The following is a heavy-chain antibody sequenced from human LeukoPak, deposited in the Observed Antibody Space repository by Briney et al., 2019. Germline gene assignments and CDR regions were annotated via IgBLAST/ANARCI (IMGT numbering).Heavy chain of an antibody. CDR3: AKVGFNWNQGYFDY. CDR2: ISSSSSYI. CDR1: GSTFSSYA. D-gene: IGHD1-20*01. J-gene: IGHJ4*02. Sequence: GGSLRLSCAASGSTFSSYAMSWVRQAPGKGLEWISSISSSSSYIYYADSVTGRFTISRDNAKNSLYLQMNSLRAEDTAVYYCAKVGFNWNQGYFDYWGQGTLVTVSS. V-gene: IGHV3-21*04.